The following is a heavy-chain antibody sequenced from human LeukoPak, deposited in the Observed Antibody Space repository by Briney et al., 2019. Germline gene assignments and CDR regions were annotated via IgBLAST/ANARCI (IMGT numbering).Heavy chain of an antibody. V-gene: IGHV4-4*07. CDR3: ARDRSISGSYYGNFDY. CDR1: GGSISSYY. D-gene: IGHD1-26*01. Sequence: SETLPLTCTVSGGSISSYYWSWIRQPAGKGRECFVRIYTSGSTIYNPSFESRVTISVNKSKNQCSLKLSSVTAADTAVYYGARDRSISGSYYGNFDYWGQGTLVTVSS. CDR2: IYTSGST. J-gene: IGHJ4*02.